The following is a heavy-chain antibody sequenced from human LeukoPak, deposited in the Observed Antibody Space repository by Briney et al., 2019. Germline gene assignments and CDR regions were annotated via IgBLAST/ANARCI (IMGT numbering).Heavy chain of an antibody. J-gene: IGHJ4*02. CDR1: GFTFSDYY. D-gene: IGHD4-17*01. V-gene: IGHV3-11*01. Sequence: GGSLRPSCAASGFTFSDYYMSWIRQAPGKGLEWVSYISSSGSTIYYADSVKGRFTISRDNAKNSLYLQMNSLRAEDTAVYYCARDNDYGDYVFDYWGQGTLVTVSS. CDR3: ARDNDYGDYVFDY. CDR2: ISSSGSTI.